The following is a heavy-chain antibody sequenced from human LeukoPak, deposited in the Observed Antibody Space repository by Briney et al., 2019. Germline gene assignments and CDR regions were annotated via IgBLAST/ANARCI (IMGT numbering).Heavy chain of an antibody. Sequence: PSQTLSLTCTVSGGSISSGDYYWSWIRQRPGKGLEWIGYIYNSGITYYNPSLKSRVTISGDTYKNQFSLKLSSVTAADTAVYYCARGGYYDILTGYYNVAYFDYWGQGTLVTVSS. V-gene: IGHV4-30-4*01. CDR2: IYNSGIT. J-gene: IGHJ4*02. D-gene: IGHD3-9*01. CDR1: GGSISSGDYY. CDR3: ARGGYYDILTGYYNVAYFDY.